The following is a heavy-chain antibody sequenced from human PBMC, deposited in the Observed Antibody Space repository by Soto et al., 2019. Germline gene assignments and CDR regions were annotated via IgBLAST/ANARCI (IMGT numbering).Heavy chain of an antibody. CDR2: ISGSSGST. Sequence: EVQLLESGGGLVQPGGSLRLSCAASGFTFSSYAMSWVRQAPGKGLEWVSAISGSSGSTYYADSVEDRFTISRDNSKNTLYLQMNRLRAEDTAVYYCANHLWFGESSNWGQGTLVSVSS. CDR3: ANHLWFGESSN. D-gene: IGHD3-10*01. CDR1: GFTFSSYA. J-gene: IGHJ4*02. V-gene: IGHV3-23*01.